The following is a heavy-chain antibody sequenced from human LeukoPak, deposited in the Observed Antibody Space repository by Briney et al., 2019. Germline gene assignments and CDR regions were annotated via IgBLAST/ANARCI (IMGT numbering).Heavy chain of an antibody. CDR2: ISDSGDGT. Sequence: GGSLRLSCAASGFTFRTYAMSWVRQAPGKGLERVSGISDSGDGTYYAESVKGRFTISRDNSKNTVFLQMNSLRADDTAKYYCAKDKAPGSWHTPSDFWGQGTLVTVSS. D-gene: IGHD6-13*01. CDR1: GFTFRTYA. V-gene: IGHV3-23*01. CDR3: AKDKAPGSWHTPSDF. J-gene: IGHJ4*02.